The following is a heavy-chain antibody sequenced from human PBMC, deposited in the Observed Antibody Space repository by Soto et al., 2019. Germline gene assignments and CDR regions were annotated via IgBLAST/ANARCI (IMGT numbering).Heavy chain of an antibody. V-gene: IGHV4-59*01. Sequence: QVQLQESGPGLVKPSETLSLTCSVAGGTLGSYYWGWIRQSPGKGLEWIAYIYDSGTTIYNPSLKSRATISVDTSKNQFSLNLTSVTAADTAVYYCARGAMLWFYPWGQGTLVSVSS. CDR1: GGTLGSYY. D-gene: IGHD3-10*02. J-gene: IGHJ5*02. CDR2: IYDSGTT. CDR3: ARGAMLWFYP.